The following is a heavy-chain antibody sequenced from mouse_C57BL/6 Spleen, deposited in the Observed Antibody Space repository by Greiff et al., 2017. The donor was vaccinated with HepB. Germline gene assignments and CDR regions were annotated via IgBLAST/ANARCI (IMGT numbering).Heavy chain of an antibody. CDR2: INPNNGGT. CDR3: DYSNYGYFDV. Sequence: EVQLQQSGPELVKPGASVKISCKASGYTFTDYYMNWVKQSHGKSLEWIGDINPNNGGTSYNQKFKGKATLTVDKSSSTAYMELRSLTSEDSAVYYCDYSNYGYFDVWGTGTTVTVSS. D-gene: IGHD2-5*01. V-gene: IGHV1-26*01. J-gene: IGHJ1*03. CDR1: GYTFTDYY.